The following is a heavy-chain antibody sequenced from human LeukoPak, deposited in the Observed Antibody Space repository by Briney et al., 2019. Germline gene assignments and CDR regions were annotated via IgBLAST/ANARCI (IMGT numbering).Heavy chain of an antibody. Sequence: SETLSLTCTVSGYSISSGYCWGWIRQPPGKGLEWIGSIYHSGSTYYNPSLKSRVTISVDTSKNQFSLKLSSVTAADTAVYYCARDLTDDYGGNSYWFDPWGQGTLVTVSS. D-gene: IGHD4-23*01. CDR1: GYSISSGYC. CDR2: IYHSGST. J-gene: IGHJ5*02. V-gene: IGHV4-38-2*02. CDR3: ARDLTDDYGGNSYWFDP.